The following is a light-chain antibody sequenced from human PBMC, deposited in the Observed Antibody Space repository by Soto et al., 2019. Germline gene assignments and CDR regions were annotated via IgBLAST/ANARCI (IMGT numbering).Light chain of an antibody. J-gene: IGKJ2*01. CDR3: QQYNNWPYT. V-gene: IGKV3-15*01. CDR1: QSVSSN. CDR2: GAS. Sequence: EIVMTQSPATLSLSPGERATLSCRASQSVSSNLAWYHQKPGQAPRLLIYGASTRATGIPARFSGSGSGTEFTLTISSLQSEDFAVYHCQQYNNWPYTFGQGTKVDIK.